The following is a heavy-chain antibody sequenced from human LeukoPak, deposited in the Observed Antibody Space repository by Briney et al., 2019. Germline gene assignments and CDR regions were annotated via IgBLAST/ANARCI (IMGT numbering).Heavy chain of an antibody. CDR2: IIPIFGTA. CDR1: GGTFSSYA. Sequence: SVKVSCKASGGTFSSYAISWVRQAPGQGLEWMGGIIPIFGTANYAQKFQGGVTITADESTSTAYMELSSLRSEGTAVYYCARGGTNLLRFWFDPWGQGTLVTVSS. J-gene: IGHJ5*02. CDR3: ARGGTNLLRFWFDP. D-gene: IGHD5/OR15-5a*01. V-gene: IGHV1-69*01.